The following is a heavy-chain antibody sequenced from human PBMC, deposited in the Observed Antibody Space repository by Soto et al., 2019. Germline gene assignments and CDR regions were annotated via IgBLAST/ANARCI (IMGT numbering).Heavy chain of an antibody. Sequence: SETLSLTCSFSSYSMNSGGYYWRWIRQHPGKGLEWIGYVYHNGNAYPKPSLKSRVTISLDGAKNQFSLKMTSVTAADTGLYYCAARPYYYYGLDVWGQGTTVTVS. CDR3: AARPYYYYGLDV. D-gene: IGHD3-10*01. CDR1: SYSMNSGGYY. J-gene: IGHJ6*02. CDR2: VYHNGNA. V-gene: IGHV4-31*09.